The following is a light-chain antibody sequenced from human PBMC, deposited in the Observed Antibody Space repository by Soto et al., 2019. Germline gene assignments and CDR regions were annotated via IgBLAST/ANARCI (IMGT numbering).Light chain of an antibody. CDR2: GAS. J-gene: IGKJ4*01. CDR1: QSVSSSY. CDR3: QQLYSFPLT. Sequence: EIVMTQSPATLSVSPGESATLSCRASQSVSSSYLAWYQQKPGQAPRLLIYGASSRATGIPDRFSGGGSGTDFTLTISSLQPEDFATYYCQQLYSFPLTFGGGTKVDIK. V-gene: IGKV3D-7*01.